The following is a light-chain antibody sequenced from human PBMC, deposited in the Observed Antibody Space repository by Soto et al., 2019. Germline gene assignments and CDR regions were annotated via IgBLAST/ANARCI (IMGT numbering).Light chain of an antibody. CDR2: GAS. CDR1: QNFGSTY. J-gene: IGKJ4*01. Sequence: DIVLTQSPDTVSLSPGERATLSCRASQNFGSTYLAWSQQKRGQAPRXLIYGASSRATGTPERFSGSGSGTDFTLTISSLQSEDFAVYYCQQYDNSPTSTFRGGNKVDIK. CDR3: QQYDNSPTST. V-gene: IGKV3-20*01.